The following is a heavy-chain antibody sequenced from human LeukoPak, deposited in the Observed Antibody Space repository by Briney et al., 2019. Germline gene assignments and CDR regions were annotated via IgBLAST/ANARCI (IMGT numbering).Heavy chain of an antibody. D-gene: IGHD1-26*01. CDR2: TYYRSKWSN. J-gene: IGHJ4*02. CDR1: GVSVSSNLVT. Sequence: SQTLSLTCAISGVSVSSNLVTWNWIRQSPSRGLEWLGRTYYRSKWSNDYVISLEGRITINPDTSKNQFSLQVNSVTPEDTAVYYCARATGNSYDYWGQGTLVTVSS. CDR3: ARATGNSYDY. V-gene: IGHV6-1*01.